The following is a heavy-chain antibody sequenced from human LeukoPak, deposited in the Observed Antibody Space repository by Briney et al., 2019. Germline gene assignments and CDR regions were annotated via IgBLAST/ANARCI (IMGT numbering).Heavy chain of an antibody. CDR3: ASSIAAASSGDY. Sequence: PSQTLSLTCTVSGGSISSGSYYWSWLRQPAGKGLEWIGRIYTSGSTNYNPSLKSRVTISVDTSKNQFSLKLSSVTAADTAVYYCASSIAAASSGDYWGQGTLVTVSS. CDR2: IYTSGST. CDR1: GGSISSGSYY. D-gene: IGHD6-13*01. J-gene: IGHJ4*02. V-gene: IGHV4-61*02.